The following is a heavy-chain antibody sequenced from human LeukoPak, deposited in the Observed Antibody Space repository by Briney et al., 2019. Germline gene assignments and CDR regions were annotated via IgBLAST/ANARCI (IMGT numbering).Heavy chain of an antibody. V-gene: IGHV3-48*01. CDR2: ISSSSGTI. Sequence: GGSLRLSCVGSGFIFSSYSMNWVRQAPGKGLEWISYISSSSGTIYYADSVKGRFTISRDNSKNTLYLQMNSLRAEDTAVYYCAKDELRFLEWLSEYFQHWGQGTLVTVSS. CDR1: GFIFSSYS. D-gene: IGHD3-3*01. J-gene: IGHJ1*01. CDR3: AKDELRFLEWLSEYFQH.